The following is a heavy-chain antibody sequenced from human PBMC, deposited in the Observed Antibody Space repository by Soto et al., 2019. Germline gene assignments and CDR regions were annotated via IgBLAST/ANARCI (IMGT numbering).Heavy chain of an antibody. V-gene: IGHV3-21*01. CDR2: ISSSSSYI. J-gene: IGHJ6*02. D-gene: IGHD6-13*01. CDR3: AGGGIAEAGALTYYYYYGMDV. CDR1: GFTFSSYS. Sequence: WGVLRLSCAASGFTFSSYSMNWVRQAPGKGLEWVSSISSSSSYIYYADSVKGRLTISRDNAKNSLYLQMNSLRAEDTAVYYCAGGGIAEAGALTYYYYYGMDVWGQGTTVTVYS.